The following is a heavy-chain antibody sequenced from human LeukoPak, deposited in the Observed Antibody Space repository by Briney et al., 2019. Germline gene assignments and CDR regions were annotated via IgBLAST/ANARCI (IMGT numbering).Heavy chain of an antibody. CDR2: ISAYNGNT. CDR1: GYTFTSYG. D-gene: IGHD3-22*01. J-gene: IGHJ5*02. CDR3: ARAMYYYDSSGYYYNWFDP. Sequence: ASVKVSCKASGYTFTSYGISWVRQAHGQGLEWMGWISAYNGNTNYAQKRQGRLTMATDTSTSTAYMELRSLRSDDTAVYYCARAMYYYDSSGYYYNWFDPWGQGTLVTVSS. V-gene: IGHV1-18*01.